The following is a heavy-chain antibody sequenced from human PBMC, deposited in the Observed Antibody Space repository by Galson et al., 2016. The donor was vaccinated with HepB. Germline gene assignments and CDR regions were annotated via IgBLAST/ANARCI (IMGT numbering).Heavy chain of an antibody. D-gene: IGHD3-10*01. Sequence: SLRLSCAASGFTFSNYAMTWVRQAPGKGLEWVSLISGSGGSTHYAEFVKGRFTISRDSSKNTLYLQMNRLRPEDTAVYYCAKMKSHLSASGIFDPWGQGTLVTVSS. CDR1: GFTFSNYA. V-gene: IGHV3-23*01. J-gene: IGHJ5*02. CDR2: ISGSGGST. CDR3: AKMKSHLSASGIFDP.